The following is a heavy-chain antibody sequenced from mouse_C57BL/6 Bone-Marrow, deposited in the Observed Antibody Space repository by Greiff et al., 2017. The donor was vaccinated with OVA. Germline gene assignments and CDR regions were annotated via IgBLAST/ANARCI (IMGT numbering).Heavy chain of an antibody. J-gene: IGHJ2*01. D-gene: IGHD2-2*01. Sequence: QVHVKQSGAELVRPGASVKLSCKASGYTFTDYYISWVKQRPGQGLEWIARIYPGSGNIYYNEKFKGKATLTAEKSSSTAYMQLSSLTSADAAVYFCARSERLRDYFDYWGQGTTLTVSS. CDR2: IYPGSGNI. V-gene: IGHV1-76*01. CDR3: ARSERLRDYFDY. CDR1: GYTFTDYY.